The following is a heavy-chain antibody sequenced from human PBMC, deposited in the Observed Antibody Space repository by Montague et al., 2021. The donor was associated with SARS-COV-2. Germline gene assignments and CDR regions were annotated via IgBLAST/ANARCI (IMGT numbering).Heavy chain of an antibody. D-gene: IGHD3-10*01. CDR3: ASPGPPYYGSGGYRYFFDY. CDR1: GGSISSSSYY. Sequence: SETLSLICTVSGGSISSSSYYWGWIRQPPGKGLEWIGSIYYSGSTYYNPSLKSRVTISVDTSKNQFSLKLSSVTAADTAVYYCASPGPPYYGSGGYRYFFDYWGQGTLVTVSS. V-gene: IGHV4-39*01. J-gene: IGHJ4*02. CDR2: IYYSGST.